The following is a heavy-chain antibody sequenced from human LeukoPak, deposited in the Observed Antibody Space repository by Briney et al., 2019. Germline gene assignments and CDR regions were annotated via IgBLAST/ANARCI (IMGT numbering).Heavy chain of an antibody. CDR3: GRDPNGDYIGAFEF. CDR1: DFTFANYA. J-gene: IGHJ3*01. CDR2: IKGSGSYA. V-gene: IGHV3-23*01. D-gene: IGHD4-17*01. Sequence: GGSLRLSCVGSDFTFANYAMTWVRLTPGKGLEWDSSIKGSGSYAMYADSVSGRFTTSRDNSRNTIFLQMTSLRAEDTAIYYCGRDPNGDYIGAFEFWGLGTLASVSS.